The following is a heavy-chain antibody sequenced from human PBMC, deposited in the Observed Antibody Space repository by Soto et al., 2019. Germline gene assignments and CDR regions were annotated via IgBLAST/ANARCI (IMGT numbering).Heavy chain of an antibody. V-gene: IGHV3-30-3*01. CDR1: GFTFSSYT. D-gene: IGHD6-19*01. CDR2: ISYDGSNK. J-gene: IGHJ4*02. Sequence: QVQLVESGGGVVQPGRSLRLSCAASGFTFSSYTMHWVRQAPGKGLEWVALISYDGSNKYYADSVKGRFTISRDNSKNTLYLQMNSLRAAATAGYYCARGAVIAVAVTSFDYWGQGTLVTVSS. CDR3: ARGAVIAVAVTSFDY.